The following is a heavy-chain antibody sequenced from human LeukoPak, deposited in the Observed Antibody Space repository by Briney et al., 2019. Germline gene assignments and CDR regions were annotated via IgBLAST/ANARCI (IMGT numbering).Heavy chain of an antibody. CDR1: GVSISSGGYY. CDR3: ARDGGSGSYYNLGYYYYMDV. D-gene: IGHD3-10*01. CDR2: IYHSGST. Sequence: RTSQTLSLTCTVSGVSISSGGYYWSWIRQPPGKGLEWIVYIYHSGSTYYNPSLKSRVTISVDRSKNQFSLKLSSVTAADTAVYYCARDGGSGSYYNLGYYYYMDVWGKGTTVTVSS. V-gene: IGHV4-30-2*01. J-gene: IGHJ6*03.